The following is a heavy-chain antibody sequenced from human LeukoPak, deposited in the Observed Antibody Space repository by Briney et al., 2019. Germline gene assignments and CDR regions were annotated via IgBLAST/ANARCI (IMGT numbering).Heavy chain of an antibody. V-gene: IGHV4-30-2*01. CDR2: IYHGGST. Sequence: SQTLSLTCAVSGCSISSGGYSWSWIRQPPGKGLEWIVYIYHGGSTYYNPSLKSRVTISVDRSKNQFSLKLSSVTAADTAMYYCAGGFHYYASGAFDYWGQGTLVTVSS. CDR3: AGGFHYYASGAFDY. CDR1: GCSISSGGYS. J-gene: IGHJ4*02. D-gene: IGHD3-10*01.